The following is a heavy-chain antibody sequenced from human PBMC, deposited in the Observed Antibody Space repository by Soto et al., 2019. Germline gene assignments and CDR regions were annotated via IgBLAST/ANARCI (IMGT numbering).Heavy chain of an antibody. D-gene: IGHD4-17*01. V-gene: IGHV3-21*01. J-gene: IGHJ2*01. CDR2: ISSSSSYI. CDR3: ARVRTLMTTVTTGWYFDL. Sequence: EVQLVESGGGLVKPGGSLRLSCAASGFTFSSYSMNWVRQAPGKGLEWVSSISSSSSYIYYADSVKGRFTISRDNAKNSLYLQMNSLRAEDTAVYYCARVRTLMTTVTTGWYFDLWGRGTLVTVSS. CDR1: GFTFSSYS.